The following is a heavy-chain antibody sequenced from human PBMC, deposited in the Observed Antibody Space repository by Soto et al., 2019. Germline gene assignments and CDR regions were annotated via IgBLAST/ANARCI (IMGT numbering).Heavy chain of an antibody. CDR2: IYDSESA. CDR3: ARASSSSSAADY. CDR1: GESISSGGYY. J-gene: IGHJ4*02. D-gene: IGHD6-6*01. V-gene: IGHV4-31*03. Sequence: QVQLQESGPGLVKPSQTLSLTCNVSGESISSGGYYWSWIRHHPRKGLEWIGYIYDSESAYYNPSLKNRVTISMDTSKNHFAMRLSSVTDADTAVYYCARASSSSSAADYWGQGTLVTVSS.